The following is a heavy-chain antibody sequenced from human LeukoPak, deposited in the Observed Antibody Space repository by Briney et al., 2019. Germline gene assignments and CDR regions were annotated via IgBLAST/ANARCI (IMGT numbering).Heavy chain of an antibody. Sequence: GGSLRLSCAASGFSFSSYAMTWVRQAPGKGLECVAAISGSGDNTYYADSVRGRFTISRDNTKNTLYLQMDSLRVEDTALYYCAKEGVFVEPSEIDSWGQGTLVTVSS. V-gene: IGHV3-23*01. D-gene: IGHD1-14*01. CDR2: ISGSGDNT. CDR3: AKEGVFVEPSEIDS. CDR1: GFSFSSYA. J-gene: IGHJ5*01.